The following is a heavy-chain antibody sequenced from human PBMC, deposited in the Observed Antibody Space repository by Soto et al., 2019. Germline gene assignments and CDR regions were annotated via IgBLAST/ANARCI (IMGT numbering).Heavy chain of an antibody. V-gene: IGHV4-4*02. D-gene: IGHD4-4*01. CDR3: ARHNYYSNHYYYGMDV. J-gene: IGHJ6*02. CDR2: IHHTGST. CDR1: GGSITSSNW. Sequence: PSETLSLTGAVSGGSITSSNWWSWVRQAPGKGLEWIGEIHHTGSTYYNPSLRSRVTLSIDMSKNQFSLRLTSVTAADTAVFYCARHNYYSNHYYYGMDVWGQGTTVTVSS.